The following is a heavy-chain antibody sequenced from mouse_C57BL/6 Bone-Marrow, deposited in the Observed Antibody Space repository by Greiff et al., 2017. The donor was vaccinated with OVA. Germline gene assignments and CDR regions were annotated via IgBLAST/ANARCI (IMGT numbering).Heavy chain of an antibody. Sequence: EVKLVESGGGLVQSGRSLRLSCATSGFTFSDFYMEWVRQAPGKGLEWIAASRNKANDYTTEYSASVKGRFIVSRDTSQSILYLQMNALRAEDTAIYYCARDARGYGAMDYWGQGTSVTVSS. CDR1: GFTFSDFY. D-gene: IGHD3-1*01. V-gene: IGHV7-1*01. J-gene: IGHJ4*01. CDR2: SRNKANDYTT. CDR3: ARDARGYGAMDY.